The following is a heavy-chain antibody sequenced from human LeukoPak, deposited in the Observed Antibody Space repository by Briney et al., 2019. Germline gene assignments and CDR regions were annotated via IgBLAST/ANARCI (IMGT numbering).Heavy chain of an antibody. V-gene: IGHV4-31*03. CDR1: GGSISSGGYY. Sequence: SETLSLTCTVSGGSISSGGYYWSCIRQHPGKGLDWIGYIYYSGSTYYNPALKSRVTIAVDTSKNQFSLKLSSVTAADTAVYYCAGRDGYALSYWGQGTLVTVSS. D-gene: IGHD5-24*01. CDR3: AGRDGYALSY. J-gene: IGHJ4*02. CDR2: IYYSGST.